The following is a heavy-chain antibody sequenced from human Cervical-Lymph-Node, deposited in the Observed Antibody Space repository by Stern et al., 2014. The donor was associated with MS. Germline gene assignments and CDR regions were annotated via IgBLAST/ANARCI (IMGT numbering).Heavy chain of an antibody. CDR3: ARDRGIVATTTGDY. CDR1: GFTFTNYG. CDR2: ISGHNGNK. J-gene: IGHJ4*01. Sequence: VQLVQSGAEVKKPGASVKVSCKSSGFTFTNYGFSWVRQAPGQGLEWMGWISGHNGNKDFAQKFQGRVALTSDTSTSTVYMELGSLTSDDTAVYYCARDRGIVATTTGDYWGHGTLVTVSS. D-gene: IGHD1-26*01. V-gene: IGHV1-18*01.